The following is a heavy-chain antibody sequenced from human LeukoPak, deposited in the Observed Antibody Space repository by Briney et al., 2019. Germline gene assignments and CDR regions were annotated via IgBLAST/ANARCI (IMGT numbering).Heavy chain of an antibody. D-gene: IGHD3-10*01. CDR1: RFTFSRHA. CDR2: ISCRGGST. V-gene: IGHV3-23*01. Sequence: PGGSLRLSRASSRFTFSRHASRGVRPAGGKGVEWVSAISCRGGSTYCASSVKGRVTISRDNSKNTLCLQMNSLRAEDTAVYYCAKARLWFGELDYGGQGTLVTVSS. J-gene: IGHJ4*02. CDR3: AKARLWFGELDY.